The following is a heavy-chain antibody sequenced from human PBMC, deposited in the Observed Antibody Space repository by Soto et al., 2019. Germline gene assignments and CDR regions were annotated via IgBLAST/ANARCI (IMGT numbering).Heavy chain of an antibody. J-gene: IGHJ4*02. CDR2: INHSGST. CDR3: ARDKITGLFDY. Sequence: PSDTLSLTWAVYGGSFSGCYWTWIRQPPGTGLEWIGEINHSGSTNYNPSLKSRVTISVDTSKNQFSLKLTSVTAADTAVYYCARDKITGLFDYWGQGTLVTVSS. V-gene: IGHV4-34*01. CDR1: GGSFSGCY. D-gene: IGHD2-8*02.